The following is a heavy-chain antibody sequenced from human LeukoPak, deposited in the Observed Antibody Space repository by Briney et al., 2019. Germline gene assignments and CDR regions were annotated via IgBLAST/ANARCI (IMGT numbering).Heavy chain of an antibody. CDR3: ARVHILTGYPGS. Sequence: ASVKVSCEASGYTFTSYYMHWVRQAPGQGLEWMGIINPSGGSTSYAQKFQGRVTMTRDTSTSTVYMELSSLRSEDTAVYYCARVHILTGYPGSWGQGTLVTVSS. J-gene: IGHJ5*02. V-gene: IGHV1-46*01. D-gene: IGHD3-9*01. CDR1: GYTFTSYY. CDR2: INPSGGST.